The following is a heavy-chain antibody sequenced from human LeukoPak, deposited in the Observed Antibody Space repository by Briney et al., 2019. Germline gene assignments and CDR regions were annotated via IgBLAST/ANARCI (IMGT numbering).Heavy chain of an antibody. Sequence: KPSETLSLTCAVYGGSFSGYYWSWIRQPPGKGLEWIGEINHSGSTNYNPSLKSRVTMSVDTSKNQFSLKLSSVTAADTAVYYCARAYSGSYSPDYWGQGTLVTVSS. CDR2: INHSGST. CDR3: ARAYSGSYSPDY. CDR1: GGSFSGYY. J-gene: IGHJ4*02. D-gene: IGHD1-26*01. V-gene: IGHV4-34*01.